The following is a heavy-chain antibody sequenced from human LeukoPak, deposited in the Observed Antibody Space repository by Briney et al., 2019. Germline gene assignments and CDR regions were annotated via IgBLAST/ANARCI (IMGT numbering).Heavy chain of an antibody. Sequence: GGSLRLSCAASGFTFSSYGMHWVRQAPGKGLEWVAVISYDGSNKYYADSVKGRFTISRDNSKNTLYLQMNSLRAEDTAVYYCAKASRTRLLIAAAAPLVDYRGQGTLVTVSP. D-gene: IGHD6-13*01. V-gene: IGHV3-30*18. CDR3: AKASRTRLLIAAAAPLVDY. J-gene: IGHJ4*02. CDR1: GFTFSSYG. CDR2: ISYDGSNK.